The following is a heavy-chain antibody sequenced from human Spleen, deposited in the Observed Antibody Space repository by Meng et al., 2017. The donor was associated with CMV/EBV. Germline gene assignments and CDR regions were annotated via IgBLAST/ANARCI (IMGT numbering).Heavy chain of an antibody. CDR3: ARGARAVTGTPYYYYGMDV. Sequence: GGSLRLSCAASGLSFSDYYMSWIRQAPGKGLEWISYISSSGSAIYYADSVKGRFTISRDNANNSLYLQMNSLGAEDTAVYYCARGARAVTGTPYYYYGMDVWGQGTTVTVSS. CDR2: ISSSGSAI. CDR1: GLSFSDYY. V-gene: IGHV3-11*01. D-gene: IGHD6-19*01. J-gene: IGHJ6*02.